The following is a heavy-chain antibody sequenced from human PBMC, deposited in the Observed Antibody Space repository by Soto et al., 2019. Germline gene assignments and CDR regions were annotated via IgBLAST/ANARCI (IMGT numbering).Heavy chain of an antibody. D-gene: IGHD3-9*01. V-gene: IGHV2-5*02. CDR3: AHLTHYDILTGYFAY. CDR1: GFSLSSSGVG. Sequence: QITLKESGPTLVKPTQTLTLTCTFSGFSLSSSGVGVGWIRQPPGKALEWLALIYWDADKRYSPSLKSRLTLTMDTSKNQVVLTTTNMDPVDTATYYGAHLTHYDILTGYFAYCGQGTLVTVSS. J-gene: IGHJ4*02. CDR2: IYWDADK.